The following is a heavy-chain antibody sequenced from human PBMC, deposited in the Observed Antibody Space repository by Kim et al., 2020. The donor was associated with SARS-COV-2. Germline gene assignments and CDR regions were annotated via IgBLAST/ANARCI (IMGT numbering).Heavy chain of an antibody. Sequence: GGSLRLSCAASGFTVSSNYMSWVRQAPGKGLEWVSVIYSGGSTYYADSVEGRFTISRDNYKNTLYLQMNSLRGEDTAVYYCASDLEGLPSDYYGMDVWGQGTPVTVSS. CDR3: ASDLEGLPSDYYGMDV. V-gene: IGHV3-66*01. CDR2: IYSGGST. D-gene: IGHD3-3*01. J-gene: IGHJ6*02. CDR1: GFTVSSNY.